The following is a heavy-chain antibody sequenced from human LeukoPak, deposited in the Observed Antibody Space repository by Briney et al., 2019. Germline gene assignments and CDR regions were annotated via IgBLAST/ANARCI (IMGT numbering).Heavy chain of an antibody. V-gene: IGHV4-34*01. Sequence: SETLSLTCAVYGGSFSGYYWSWIRQPPGKGLEWIGEINHSGSTNYNPSLKSRVTISVDTSKNQFSLKLSSVTAADTAVYYCARPVDYDYVWGSPQSGAYFDYWGQGTLVTVSS. CDR1: GGSFSGYY. CDR2: INHSGST. D-gene: IGHD3-16*01. J-gene: IGHJ4*02. CDR3: ARPVDYDYVWGSPQSGAYFDY.